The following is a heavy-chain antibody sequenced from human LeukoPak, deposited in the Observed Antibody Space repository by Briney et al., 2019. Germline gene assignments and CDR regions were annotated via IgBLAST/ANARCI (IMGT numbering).Heavy chain of an antibody. J-gene: IGHJ4*02. D-gene: IGHD1-1*01. CDR3: ARESIRQQLYYFDY. CDR2: LQYDGSNK. V-gene: IGHV3-30*02. Sequence: GGSLRLFCAASGFTFRTYGMHWVRQAPGKGLEWVAFLQYDGSNKFYADSVKGRFTISRDNSKNTLYLQMNSLRTDDTAMYYCARESIRQQLYYFDYWGQGALVTVSS. CDR1: GFTFRTYG.